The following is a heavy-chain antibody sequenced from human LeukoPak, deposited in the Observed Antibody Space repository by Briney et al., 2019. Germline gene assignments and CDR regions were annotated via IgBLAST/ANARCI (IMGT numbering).Heavy chain of an antibody. CDR2: ISGSGGNT. CDR1: GFTLSSYD. Sequence: GGSLRLSCAASGFTLSSYDMSWVRQAPGKGLEWVSGISGSGGNTYYVDSVKGRFTISRDNSKNKFYLQMNSLRAEDTAVYYCVKAAGIIGTTYFDYWGQGTLVTVSS. CDR3: VKAAGIIGTTYFDY. D-gene: IGHD1-20*01. J-gene: IGHJ4*02. V-gene: IGHV3-23*01.